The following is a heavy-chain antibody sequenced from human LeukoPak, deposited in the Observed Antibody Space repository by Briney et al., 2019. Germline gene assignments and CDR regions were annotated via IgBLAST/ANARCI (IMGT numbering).Heavy chain of an antibody. CDR1: GGSISSYY. Sequence: SETLSLTCTVSGGSISSYYWSWIRQPPGKGLEWIGYIYYSGSTNYSPSLKSRVTISVDTSKNQFSLKLSSVTAADTAVYYCARQDARLSLYYFDYWGQGTLVTVSS. J-gene: IGHJ4*02. CDR2: IYYSGST. CDR3: ARQDARLSLYYFDY. D-gene: IGHD4/OR15-4a*01. V-gene: IGHV4-59*01.